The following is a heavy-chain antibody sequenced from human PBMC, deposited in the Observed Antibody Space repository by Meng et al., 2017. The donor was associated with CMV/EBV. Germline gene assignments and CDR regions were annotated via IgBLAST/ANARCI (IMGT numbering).Heavy chain of an antibody. Sequence: GESLKISCAASGFTFSSYGMHWVRQAPGKGLEWVAFIRYEGSNKYYADSVKGRFTISRDNSKNTLYLQMNSLRAEDTAVYYCAKDQGEVEYYYGSVEYTPDDYYFDYWGQGTLVTVSS. J-gene: IGHJ4*02. CDR3: AKDQGEVEYYYGSVEYTPDDYYFDY. V-gene: IGHV3-30*02. CDR1: GFTFSSYG. D-gene: IGHD3-10*01. CDR2: IRYEGSNK.